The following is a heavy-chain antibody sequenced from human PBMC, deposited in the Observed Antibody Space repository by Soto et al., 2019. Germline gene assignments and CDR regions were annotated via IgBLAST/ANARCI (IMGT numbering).Heavy chain of an antibody. V-gene: IGHV4-59*01. D-gene: IGHD2-2*01. J-gene: IGHJ5*02. Sequence: TLSLTCTVSGGSISSYYWSWIRQPPVKGLEWIGYIYYSGSTNYNPSLKSRVTISVDTSKNQFSLKLSSVTAADTAVYYCARVGYCSSTSCYHHWFDPWGQGTLVTVSS. CDR2: IYYSGST. CDR3: ARVGYCSSTSCYHHWFDP. CDR1: GGSISSYY.